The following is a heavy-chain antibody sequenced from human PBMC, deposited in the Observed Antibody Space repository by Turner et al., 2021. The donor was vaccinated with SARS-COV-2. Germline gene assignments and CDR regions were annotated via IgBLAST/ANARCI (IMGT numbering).Heavy chain of an antibody. CDR2: IHYIGTT. CDR3: ARRGRASRFSFDY. V-gene: IGHV4-39*01. D-gene: IGHD1-26*01. CDR1: GGSVSSRYHF. Sequence: QLQLQVSGPGLVTPSETLSLTCAVSGGSVSSRYHFRDWTPQPPGKGLDWIGSIHYIGTTYYNPSLKGRVTISVDTSKNQFSLNLTSVTAADTAVYFCARRGRASRFSFDYWGQGRLLTVSS. J-gene: IGHJ4*02.